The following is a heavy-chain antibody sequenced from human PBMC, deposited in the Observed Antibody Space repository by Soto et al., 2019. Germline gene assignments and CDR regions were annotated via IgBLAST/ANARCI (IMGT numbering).Heavy chain of an antibody. J-gene: IGHJ4*02. V-gene: IGHV4-59*01. CDR1: GGSISSYY. CDR3: ARGLGERGIDY. Sequence: QVQLQESGPGLVKPSETLSLTCTVSGGSISSYYWSWIRQPPGKGLEWIGYMYSLKSRVTISVDTSKNQFSLNLSSVTAADPAVYYCARGLGERGIDYWGQGTLVTVSS. D-gene: IGHD3-10*01. CDR2: MY.